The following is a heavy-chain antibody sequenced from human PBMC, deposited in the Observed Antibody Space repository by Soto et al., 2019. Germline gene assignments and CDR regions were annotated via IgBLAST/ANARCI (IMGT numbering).Heavy chain of an antibody. Sequence: QVHLLLQSGAEVKKPGSSVKVSCKASGGTPSNSAISWVRQAPGQGLEWMGGIIPVFGLVKYAQNFQGRVTITADESTTTDYMELSRLSPEDTAVDYCAGGRIVVVGSRAYYGMDVWGQGTTVTVSS. CDR3: AGGRIVVVGSRAYYGMDV. V-gene: IGHV1-69*01. CDR1: GGTPSNSA. J-gene: IGHJ6*02. D-gene: IGHD3-22*01. CDR2: IIPVFGLV.